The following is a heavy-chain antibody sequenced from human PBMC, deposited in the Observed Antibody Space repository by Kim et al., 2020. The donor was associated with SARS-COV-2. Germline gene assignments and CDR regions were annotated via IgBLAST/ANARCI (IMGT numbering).Heavy chain of an antibody. CDR3: AKVTTLTAPFYDY. J-gene: IGHJ4*02. CDR1: GFTFSSYA. D-gene: IGHD4-4*01. Sequence: GGSLRLSCAASGFTFSSYALSWVRQAPGKGLEWVSRISASGGDTYYADSVQGRFTISRDNSKNALNLEMNSLSAEDTALYYCAKVTTLTAPFYDYWGQGT. CDR2: ISASGGDT. V-gene: IGHV3-23*01.